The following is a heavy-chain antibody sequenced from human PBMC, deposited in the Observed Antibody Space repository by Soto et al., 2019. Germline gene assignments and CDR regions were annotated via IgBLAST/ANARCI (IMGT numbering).Heavy chain of an antibody. CDR1: GGSFSGYY. CDR2: INHSGST. D-gene: IGHD7-27*01. CDR3: ARGWGRIFDY. J-gene: IGHJ4*02. Sequence: QVQLQQWGAGLLKPSETLSLTCAVYGGSFSGYYWSWIRQPPGKGLEWIGDINHSGSTNYNPSLKRRVTISVDTSKTPCSLTLTSVTDADTAVYSCARGWGRIFDYWRQRPLVTVSS. V-gene: IGHV4-34*01.